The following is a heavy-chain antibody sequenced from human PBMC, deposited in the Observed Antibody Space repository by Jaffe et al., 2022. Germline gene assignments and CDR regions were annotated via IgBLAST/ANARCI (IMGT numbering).Heavy chain of an antibody. CDR2: IRYDGSNK. J-gene: IGHJ4*02. CDR3: AKTPGLIYSNPTYQDY. Sequence: QVQLVESGGGVVQPGGSLRLSCAASGFTFSSYGMHWVRQAPGKGLEWVAFIRYDGSNKYYADSVKGRFTISRDNSKNTLYLQMNSLRAEDTAVYYCAKTPGLIYSNPTYQDYWGQGTLVTVSS. D-gene: IGHD4-4*01. CDR1: GFTFSSYG. V-gene: IGHV3-30*02.